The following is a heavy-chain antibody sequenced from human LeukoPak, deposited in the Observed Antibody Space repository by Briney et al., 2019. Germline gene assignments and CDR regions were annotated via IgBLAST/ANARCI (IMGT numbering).Heavy chain of an antibody. D-gene: IGHD1-26*01. V-gene: IGHV1-18*01. J-gene: IGHJ1*01. CDR2: ISAYNGNT. CDR1: GYTFTSYG. Sequence: GASVKVSCKASGYTFTSYGISWVRQAPGQGLEWMGWISAYNGNTNYAQKLQGRVTMTTDTSTSTAYMELRSLRSDDTAVYYCARDRPGSYFLTHFQHWGQGTLVTVSS. CDR3: ARDRPGSYFLTHFQH.